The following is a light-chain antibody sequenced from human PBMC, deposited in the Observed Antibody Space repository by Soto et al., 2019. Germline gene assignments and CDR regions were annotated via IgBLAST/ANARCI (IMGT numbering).Light chain of an antibody. CDR2: GAS. J-gene: IGKJ5*01. Sequence: IVMTQSPATLSVSPRESATLSCRARQSVRRDLAWYQQNPGQAPRLLIYGASTRASGVPARCSGGGTATEFPLTISSVQSEDFAVYYCQQYGSSITFGEGTRLEIK. CDR1: QSVRRD. V-gene: IGKV3-15*01. CDR3: QQYGSSIT.